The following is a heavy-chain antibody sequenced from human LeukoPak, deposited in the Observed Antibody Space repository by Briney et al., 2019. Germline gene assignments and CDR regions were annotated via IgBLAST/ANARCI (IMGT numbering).Heavy chain of an antibody. Sequence: ASVKVSCKASGYTFTSYGISWVRQAPGQGLEWMGWISAYNGNTNYAQKLQGRVTMTTDTSTSTAYMELSSLRSEDTAVYYCASARGLRKWELVYYYYYYMNVWGKGTTVTVSS. CDR1: GYTFTSYG. D-gene: IGHD1-26*01. J-gene: IGHJ6*03. V-gene: IGHV1-18*01. CDR3: ASARGLRKWELVYYYYYYMNV. CDR2: ISAYNGNT.